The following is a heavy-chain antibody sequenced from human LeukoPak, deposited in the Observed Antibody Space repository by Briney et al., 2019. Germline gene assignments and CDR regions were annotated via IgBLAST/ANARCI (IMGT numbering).Heavy chain of an antibody. CDR1: GFTFDDYA. CDR2: ISWNSGSI. D-gene: IGHD4-23*01. CDR3: AKDIGGYGGNSDC. J-gene: IGHJ4*02. Sequence: GGPLRLSCAASGFTFDDYAMHWVRQAPGKGLEWVSGISWNSGSIRYADSVKGRFTISRDNAKNSLYLQMNSLRPEDTAVYYCAKDIGGYGGNSDCWGQGTLVTVSS. V-gene: IGHV3-9*01.